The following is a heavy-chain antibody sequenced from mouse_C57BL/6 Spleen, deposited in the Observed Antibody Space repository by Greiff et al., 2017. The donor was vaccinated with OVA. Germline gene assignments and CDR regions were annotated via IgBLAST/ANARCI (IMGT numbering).Heavy chain of an antibody. D-gene: IGHD1-1*01. CDR3: ARYYGSGYVWYFDV. Sequence: EVKLVESGGGLVKPGGSLKLSCAASGFTFSDYGMHWVRQAPEKGLEWVAYISSGSSTIYYADTVKGRFIISRDNAKNTLFLQMTSLRSEDTAMYYCARYYGSGYVWYFDVWGTGTTVTVSS. CDR2: ISSGSSTI. J-gene: IGHJ1*03. V-gene: IGHV5-17*01. CDR1: GFTFSDYG.